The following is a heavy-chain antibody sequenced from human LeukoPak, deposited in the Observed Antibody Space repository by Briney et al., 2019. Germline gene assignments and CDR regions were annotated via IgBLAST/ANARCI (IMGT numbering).Heavy chain of an antibody. J-gene: IGHJ3*02. CDR2: INHSGST. CDR3: ARAKGWDAFDI. CDR1: GGSFSGYY. V-gene: IGHV4-34*01. Sequence: PSETLSLTCAVYGGSFSGYYWSWIRQPPGKGLEWIGEINHSGSTNYNPSLKSRVTISVDTTKNQFSLKLSSVTAADTAVYYCARAKGWDAFDIWGQGTMVTVSS. D-gene: IGHD2-15*01.